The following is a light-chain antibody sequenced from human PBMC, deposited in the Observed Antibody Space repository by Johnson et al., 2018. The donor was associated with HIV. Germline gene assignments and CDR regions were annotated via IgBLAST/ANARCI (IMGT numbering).Light chain of an antibody. CDR1: SSNIGNNF. V-gene: IGLV1-51*01. J-gene: IGLJ1*01. CDR2: DDN. CDR3: GTWDSSLSVYV. Sequence: HSVLTQPPSVSAAPGQKVTISCSGSSSNIGNNFVSWYQQLPGTAPKLLIYDDNKRPSRIPDRFSGSKSGTSATLGITGLQTGDEADYYCGTWDSSLSVYVFGTGTKVTV.